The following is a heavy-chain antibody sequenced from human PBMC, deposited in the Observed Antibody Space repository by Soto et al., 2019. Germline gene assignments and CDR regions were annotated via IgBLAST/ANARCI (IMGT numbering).Heavy chain of an antibody. CDR2: IIPIFGTA. V-gene: IGHV1-69*13. CDR1: GGTFSSYA. D-gene: IGHD3-22*01. J-gene: IGHJ3*02. CDR3: ARVIDSSGPDDAFDI. Sequence: SVKVSCKASGGTFSSYAISWVRQAPGQGLEWMGGIIPIFGTANYAQKFQGRVTITADESTSTAYMELSSLRSEDTAVYYCARVIDSSGPDDAFDIWGQGTMVTVSS.